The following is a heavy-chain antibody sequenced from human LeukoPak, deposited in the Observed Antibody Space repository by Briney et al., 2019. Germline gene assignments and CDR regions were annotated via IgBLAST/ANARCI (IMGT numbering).Heavy chain of an antibody. D-gene: IGHD1-7*01. J-gene: IGHJ5*02. CDR2: ISSSGSTI. CDR1: GFTFSDYY. CDR3: ARATITGTGGWFDP. Sequence: PGGSLRLSCAASGFTFSDYYMSWIRQAPGKGLEWVSYISSSGSTIYYADSVKGRFTISRGNAKNSLYLQMNSLRAEDTAVYYCARATITGTGGWFDPWGQGTLVTVSS. V-gene: IGHV3-11*01.